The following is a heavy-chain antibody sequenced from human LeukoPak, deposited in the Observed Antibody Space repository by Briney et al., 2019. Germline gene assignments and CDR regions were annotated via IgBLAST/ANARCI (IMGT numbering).Heavy chain of an antibody. CDR1: GYTFTGYY. CDR3: TREPAYSSSWYSFDY. J-gene: IGHJ4*02. D-gene: IGHD6-13*01. Sequence: ASVKVSCKASGYTFTGYYMHWVRQAPGQGLEWMGWINPNSGGTIYAQKFQGRVTMTRDTSISTACMELSRLRSDDTAVYYCTREPAYSSSWYSFDYWGQGTLVTVSS. CDR2: INPNSGGT. V-gene: IGHV1-2*02.